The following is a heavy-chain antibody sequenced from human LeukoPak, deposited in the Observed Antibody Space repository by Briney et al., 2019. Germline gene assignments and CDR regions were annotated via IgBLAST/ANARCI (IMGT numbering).Heavy chain of an antibody. J-gene: IGHJ4*02. CDR1: EFTFSNYN. D-gene: IGHD6-19*01. CDR3: AKYSIAVAGGG. CDR2: ISSSSSTI. V-gene: IGHV3-48*04. Sequence: GGSLRLSCAASEFTFSNYNMNWVRQAPGKGLEWLSYISSSSSTIYYADSVKGRFTISRDNAKNSLYLQMNSLRAEDTAVYYCAKYSIAVAGGGWGQRTLVTVSS.